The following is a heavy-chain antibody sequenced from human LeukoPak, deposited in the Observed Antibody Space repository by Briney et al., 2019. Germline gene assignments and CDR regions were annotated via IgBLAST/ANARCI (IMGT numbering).Heavy chain of an antibody. V-gene: IGHV3-23*01. Sequence: GGSLRLSCAASGFTFSSYAMSWVRQAPGKGLEWVSAISGSGGSTYYADSVKGRFTISRDNSKNTLYLQMYSLRAEDTAVYYCAKGSPLYYDFWSGYQHFDYWGQGTLVTVSS. D-gene: IGHD3-3*01. CDR1: GFTFSSYA. CDR2: ISGSGGST. J-gene: IGHJ4*02. CDR3: AKGSPLYYDFWSGYQHFDY.